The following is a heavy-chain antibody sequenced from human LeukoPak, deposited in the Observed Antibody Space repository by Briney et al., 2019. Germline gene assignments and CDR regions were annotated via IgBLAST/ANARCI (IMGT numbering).Heavy chain of an antibody. CDR3: AKGSNIVVVPAAIYDY. D-gene: IGHD2-2*02. CDR1: GFTFSSYA. CDR2: ISGSGGST. V-gene: IGHV3-23*01. Sequence: GGSLRLSCAASGFTFSSYAMSWVRQAPGKGLEWVSGISGSGGSTYYADSVKGRFTISRDNSKNTLYLQMNSLRAEDTAVYYCAKGSNIVVVPAAIYDYWGQGTLVTVSS. J-gene: IGHJ4*02.